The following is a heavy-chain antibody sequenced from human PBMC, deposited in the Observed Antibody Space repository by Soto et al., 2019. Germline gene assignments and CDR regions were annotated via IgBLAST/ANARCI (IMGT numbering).Heavy chain of an antibody. J-gene: IGHJ5*01. CDR2: IYRSGST. CDR3: XXXXXXXXXXXXXXFES. CDR1: GFTVSSSY. Sequence: EVQLVESGGGLVQPGGSLRLSCAASGFTVSSSYISWVRQAPGKRLEWVSTIYRSGSTYYADSVRGRFTISRDDSKNTXXXXXXXXXXXXXXXXXXXXXXXXXXXXXXXXFESWGQGTLVTVSS. V-gene: IGHV3-66*01.